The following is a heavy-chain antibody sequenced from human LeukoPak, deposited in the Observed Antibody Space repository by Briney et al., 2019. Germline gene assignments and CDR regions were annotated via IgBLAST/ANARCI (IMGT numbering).Heavy chain of an antibody. J-gene: IGHJ4*02. Sequence: PGGSLRLSCVASEFTFYNFVMSWVRQAPGRGLECVSSIFSRREVTYYAGSVKGRFTISRDNSKNTVFLQMNSLRVEDTAVYYCAKDRPNYYGTNGDYYRRDGDYWGQGTLVTVSS. CDR1: EFTFYNFV. D-gene: IGHD3-22*01. CDR2: IFSRREVT. CDR3: AKDRPNYYGTNGDYYRRDGDY. V-gene: IGHV3-23*01.